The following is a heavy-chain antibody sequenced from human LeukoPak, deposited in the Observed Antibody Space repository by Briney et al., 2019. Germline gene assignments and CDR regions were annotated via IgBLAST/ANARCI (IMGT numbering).Heavy chain of an antibody. Sequence: GGSLRLSCAASGFTFSSYTMSWVRQAPGKGLGWVSAISHTSEYTYHADSVKGRFTISRDNSKNTLYLQMNSLRAEDTAMYYCAKGSSAGRPYYFDYWGQGTLVTVSS. D-gene: IGHD3-10*01. J-gene: IGHJ4*02. CDR1: GFTFSSYT. CDR3: AKGSSAGRPYYFDY. CDR2: ISHTSEYT. V-gene: IGHV3-23*01.